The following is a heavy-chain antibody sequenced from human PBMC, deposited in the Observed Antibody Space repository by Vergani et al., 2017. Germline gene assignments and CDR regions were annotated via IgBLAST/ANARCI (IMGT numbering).Heavy chain of an antibody. CDR2: IYHSGST. J-gene: IGHJ6*02. CDR1: GGSISSGSYY. CDR3: ARRSGYYGMDV. Sequence: QVQLQESGPGLVKPSQTLSLTCTVSGGSISSGSYYWSWIRQPPGKGLEWIGSIYHSGSTYYNPSLKSRVTISVDTSKNQFSLKLSSVTAADTAVYYCARRSGYYGMDVWGQGTTVTVSS. V-gene: IGHV4-39*07. D-gene: IGHD3-3*01.